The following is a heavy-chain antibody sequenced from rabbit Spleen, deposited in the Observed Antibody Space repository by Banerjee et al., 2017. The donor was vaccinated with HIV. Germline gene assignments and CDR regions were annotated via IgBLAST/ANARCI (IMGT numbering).Heavy chain of an antibody. V-gene: IGHV1S45*01. CDR3: ARDLTSVGGWYFNL. D-gene: IGHD4-1*01. CDR1: GIDYSSYYY. CDR2: TSNWNGNT. Sequence: QQQLEESGGGLVKPGGTLTLTCKASGIDYSSYYYMCWVRQAPGKGLEWIGCTSNWNGNTYYASWAKGRFTISKTSSTTVTLQMTSLTAADTATYFCARDLTSVGGWYFNLWGPGTLVTVS. J-gene: IGHJ4*01.